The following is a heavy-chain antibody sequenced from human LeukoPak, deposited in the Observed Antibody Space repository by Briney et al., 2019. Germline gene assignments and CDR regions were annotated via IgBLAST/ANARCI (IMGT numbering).Heavy chain of an antibody. D-gene: IGHD5-18*01. CDR1: GFTVSSNY. J-gene: IGHJ6*02. Sequence: GGSLRLSCAASGFTVSSNYMSWVRQAPGKGLEWVSVIYSGGSTYYADSVKGRFTISRDNSKNTLYLQMNSLRAEDTAVYYCARRGYSYGPRGPNYYYGMDVWGQGTTVTVSS. CDR3: ARRGYSYGPRGPNYYYGMDV. V-gene: IGHV3-53*01. CDR2: IYSGGST.